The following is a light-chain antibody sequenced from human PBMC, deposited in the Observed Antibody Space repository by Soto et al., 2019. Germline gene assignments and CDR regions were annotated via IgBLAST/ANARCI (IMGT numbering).Light chain of an antibody. V-gene: IGKV3-20*01. CDR2: GAS. Sequence: EVVFTQSPATLSLSPGERASLSCRASQSVSSNLALYQQKPGQAPRLLIYGASSRATGIPDRFSGSGSGTDFTLTISRLEPEDFAVYYCQQYGSSPGTFGQGTKVDIK. CDR3: QQYGSSPGT. CDR1: QSVSSN. J-gene: IGKJ1*01.